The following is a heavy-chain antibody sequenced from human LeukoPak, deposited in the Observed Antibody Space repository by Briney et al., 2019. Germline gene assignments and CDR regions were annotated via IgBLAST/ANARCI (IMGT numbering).Heavy chain of an antibody. CDR3: ARVQLLTTTYYYYYMDV. V-gene: IGHV1-2*02. CDR2: INPNSGGT. J-gene: IGHJ6*03. D-gene: IGHD2-2*01. Sequence: ASVKVSCKASGYTFTGYYMHWVRQAPGQGLEWMGWINPNSGGTNYAQKFQGRVTMTRDTSISTAYMELSRLRSDDTAVYYCARVQLLTTTYYYYYMDVWGKGTTVTVSS. CDR1: GYTFTGYY.